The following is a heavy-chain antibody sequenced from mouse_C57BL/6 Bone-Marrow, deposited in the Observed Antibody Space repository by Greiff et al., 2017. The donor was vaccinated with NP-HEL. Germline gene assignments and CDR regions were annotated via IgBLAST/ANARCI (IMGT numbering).Heavy chain of an antibody. V-gene: IGHV1-42*01. CDR2: INPSTGGT. D-gene: IGHD1-1*01. Sequence: VQLQQSGPELVKPGASVKISCKASGYSFTGYYMNWVKQSPEKSLEWIGEINPSTGGTTYNQKLKAKATLTVDKSSSTAYMQLKSLTSEDSAVYYCANNYYGSSFYIDYWGQGTTLTVSS. CDR3: ANNYYGSSFYIDY. J-gene: IGHJ2*01. CDR1: GYSFTGYY.